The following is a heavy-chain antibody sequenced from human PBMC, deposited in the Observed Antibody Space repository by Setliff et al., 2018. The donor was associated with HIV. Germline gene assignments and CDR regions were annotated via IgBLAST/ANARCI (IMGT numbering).Heavy chain of an antibody. CDR3: ARGHTKNYYGGDFFDF. CDR1: GGSISTYY. Sequence: SETLSLTCNVSGGSISTYYCSWIRQPPGKGLEWIGYIYDSGNTNYNPSLESRVSISVDTSKKQFSLELNSVTAADTAVYYCARGHTKNYYGGDFFDFWGQGSLVTVSS. D-gene: IGHD1-26*01. V-gene: IGHV4-59*01. CDR2: IYDSGNT. J-gene: IGHJ4*02.